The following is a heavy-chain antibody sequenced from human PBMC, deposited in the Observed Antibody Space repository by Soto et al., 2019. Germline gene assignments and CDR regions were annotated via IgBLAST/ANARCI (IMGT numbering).Heavy chain of an antibody. Sequence: LETLSLTCSVSGESLVDFYWSWIRQPAGKGLESLGRLSASGRTNYSPSLQSRVTMSLDRSKNRFSLRLTSVSAADTAVYFCARGMGRYFDLWGRGTLVT. D-gene: IGHD2-8*01. CDR2: LSASGRT. CDR3: ARGMGRYFDL. CDR1: GESLVDFY. V-gene: IGHV4-4*07. J-gene: IGHJ2*01.